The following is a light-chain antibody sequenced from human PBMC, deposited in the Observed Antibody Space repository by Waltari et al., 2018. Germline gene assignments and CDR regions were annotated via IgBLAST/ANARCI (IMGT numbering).Light chain of an antibody. CDR1: QGISGY. V-gene: IGKV1-9*01. Sequence: IQLTQSPSSLSASVGDRVTITCRASQGISGYLGCYQQKPGRAPKLLIYEASNLYSGVPSRFSGSGSGTDFTLTISSLQPEDVAVYYCQQYYTHPPRTFGQGTKVQVK. CDR2: EAS. CDR3: QQYYTHPPRT. J-gene: IGKJ1*01.